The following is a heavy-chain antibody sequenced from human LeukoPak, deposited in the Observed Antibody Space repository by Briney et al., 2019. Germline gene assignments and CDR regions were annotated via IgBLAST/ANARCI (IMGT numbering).Heavy chain of an antibody. CDR1: GFTFDDYA. CDR2: ISWNSGSI. V-gene: IGHV3-9*01. CDR3: AKDIVAGAFDI. Sequence: PGRSLRLSCAASGFTFDDYAMHWVRQAPGKGLEWVSGISWNSGSIGYADSVKGRFTISRDNAKNSLHLQMNSLRAEDTALYYCAKDIVAGAFDIWGQGTMVTVSS. J-gene: IGHJ3*02. D-gene: IGHD2-15*01.